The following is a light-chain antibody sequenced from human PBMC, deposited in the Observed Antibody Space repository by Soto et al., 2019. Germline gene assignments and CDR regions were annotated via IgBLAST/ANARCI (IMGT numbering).Light chain of an antibody. Sequence: DIQMTQSPSTLSASVGDRVTITCRASQSISSWLAWYQQKPGKAPKFLIYDASSLESGVPSRFSGSGSGTEFTLTISSLQPDDFATYYCQQYYSYPQTFGQGTKVEIK. CDR2: DAS. J-gene: IGKJ1*01. V-gene: IGKV1-5*01. CDR1: QSISSW. CDR3: QQYYSYPQT.